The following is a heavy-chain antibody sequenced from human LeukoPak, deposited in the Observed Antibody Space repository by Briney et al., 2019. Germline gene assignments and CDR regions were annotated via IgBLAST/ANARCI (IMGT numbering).Heavy chain of an antibody. Sequence: ASVKVSCKASGGTFSSYVISWVRQAPGQGLEWMGWISAYNGNTNYAQKLQGRVTMTTDTSTSTAYMELRSLRSDDTAVYYCARSAVAGHFDYWGQGTLVTVSS. V-gene: IGHV1-18*01. CDR2: ISAYNGNT. D-gene: IGHD6-19*01. J-gene: IGHJ4*02. CDR1: GGTFSSYV. CDR3: ARSAVAGHFDY.